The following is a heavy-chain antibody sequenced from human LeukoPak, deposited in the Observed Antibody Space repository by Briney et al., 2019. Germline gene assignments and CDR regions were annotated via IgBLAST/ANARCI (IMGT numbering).Heavy chain of an antibody. Sequence: GGSLRLSCAASGFSFSSYTMSWIRQAPGKGLEWVSYISSSGSTIYYADSVKGRFTISRDNAKNSLYLQMNSLRAEDTAVYYCAKGLVWFGELLLWGQGTLVTVSS. J-gene: IGHJ4*02. CDR1: GFSFSSYT. CDR3: AKGLVWFGELLL. CDR2: ISSSGSTI. D-gene: IGHD3-10*01. V-gene: IGHV3-48*04.